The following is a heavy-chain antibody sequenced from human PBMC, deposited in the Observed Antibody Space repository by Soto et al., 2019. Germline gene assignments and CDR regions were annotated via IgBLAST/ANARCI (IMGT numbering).Heavy chain of an antibody. D-gene: IGHD5-12*01. J-gene: IGHJ6*02. Sequence: SETLSLTCTVSGGSISSNNDYWGWIRQPPGKGLEWIGSIYYSGSTYYNPSLKSRVTISVDTSKNQFSLKLSSVTAADTALYFCARHWGLYSGDEDVWGQGTTVTVSS. CDR3: ARHWGLYSGDEDV. CDR1: GGSISSNNDY. CDR2: IYYSGST. V-gene: IGHV4-39*01.